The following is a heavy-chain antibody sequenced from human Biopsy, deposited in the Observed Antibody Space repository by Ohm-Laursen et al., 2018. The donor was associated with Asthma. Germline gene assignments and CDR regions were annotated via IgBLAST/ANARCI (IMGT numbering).Heavy chain of an antibody. D-gene: IGHD2-21*01. V-gene: IGHV5-51*01. J-gene: IGHJ4*02. CDR3: AKTGVADTTMIASPDFFFDS. CDR1: GSKFTKYW. CDR2: IYPEDSNT. Sequence: GESLKISCKGFGSKFTKYWIGWVRQLPGKGLDWMGIIYPEDSNTKYSPSFQGQVTFSADRSINTAYLQWSSLKASDTAMYFCAKTGVADTTMIASPDFFFDSWGQGTLVTVSS.